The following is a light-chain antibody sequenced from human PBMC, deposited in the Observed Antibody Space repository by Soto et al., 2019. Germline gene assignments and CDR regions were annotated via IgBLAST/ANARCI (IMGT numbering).Light chain of an antibody. J-gene: IGKJ4*01. V-gene: IGKV3-15*01. Sequence: EIVMTQSPATLSVSPGERATLSCRASQSVSSNLAWYQQKPGQAPRLLIYGASTRATGIAARFSGSGSGTEITLTLSSLQSEDFAVYYCQQYNNWPLALTFGGGTKVDIK. CDR3: QQYNNWPLALT. CDR2: GAS. CDR1: QSVSSN.